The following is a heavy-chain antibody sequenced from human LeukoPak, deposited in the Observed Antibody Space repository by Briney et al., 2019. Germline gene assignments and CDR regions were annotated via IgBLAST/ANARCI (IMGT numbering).Heavy chain of an antibody. CDR2: IRYDGSNK. V-gene: IGHV3-30*02. Sequence: PGGSLRLSCTGSGFTFSDYGIRWVRQAPGEGLEWVAFIRYDGSNKYYADSVKGRFTISRDNSKNTLYLQMNSLRPEDTALYYFARDSGFRTLIRGVTSLDYWGQGTLVTVSS. CDR3: ARDSGFRTLIRGVTSLDY. CDR1: GFTFSDYG. D-gene: IGHD3-10*01. J-gene: IGHJ4*02.